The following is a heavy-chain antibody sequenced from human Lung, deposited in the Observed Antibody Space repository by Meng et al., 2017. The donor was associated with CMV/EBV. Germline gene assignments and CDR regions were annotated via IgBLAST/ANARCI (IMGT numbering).Heavy chain of an antibody. CDR1: GFTFSSYS. V-gene: IGHV3-30*02. CDR3: AKRGDSSGTYAMDV. D-gene: IGHD3-22*01. J-gene: IGHJ6*02. Sequence: GESXKISCAASGFTFSSYSMHWVRQAPGKGLEWVANIRFDGTNKYHADSVKGRFTISRDNSKNTLYLQMKSLRAEDTAVYYCAKRGDSSGTYAMDVWGQGXTVTVSS. CDR2: IRFDGTNK.